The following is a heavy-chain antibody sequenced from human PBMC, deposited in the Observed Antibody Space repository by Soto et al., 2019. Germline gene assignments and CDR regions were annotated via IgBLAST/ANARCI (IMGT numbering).Heavy chain of an antibody. V-gene: IGHV4-34*01. CDR1: GGSFSGYY. J-gene: IGHJ3*02. CDR3: ARAFLRDDAFDI. D-gene: IGHD4-17*01. CDR2: INHSGST. Sequence: QVQLQQWGAGLLKPSETLSLTCAVYGGSFSGYYWSWIRQPPGKGLEWIGEINHSGSTNYNPSLKSRVTISVDTSKNQCSLKLSSVTAADTAVYYCARAFLRDDAFDIWGQGTMVTVSS.